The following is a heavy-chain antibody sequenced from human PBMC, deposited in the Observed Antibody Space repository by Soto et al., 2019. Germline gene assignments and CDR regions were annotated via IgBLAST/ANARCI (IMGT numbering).Heavy chain of an antibody. D-gene: IGHD5-12*01. V-gene: IGHV4-30-4*02. CDR1: GGSISIGDYY. J-gene: IGHJ4*02. CDR3: ARLDVRSGYSDF. CDR2: IYYSGNT. Sequence: PSDTLSLTCTVSGGSISIGDYYWSWFLHPPGKGLEWIGYIYYSGNTYYNPSLKSRVAISVDTSKNQFSLKLSSVTAADTAVYYCARLDVRSGYSDFWGQRSLVTVSS.